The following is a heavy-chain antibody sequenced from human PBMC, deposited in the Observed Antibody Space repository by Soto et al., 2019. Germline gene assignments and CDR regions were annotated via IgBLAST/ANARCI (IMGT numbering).Heavy chain of an antibody. CDR1: GYTFTSYG. D-gene: IGHD6-13*01. CDR2: ISAYNGNT. Sequence: ASVKVSCKASGYTFTSYGISWVRQAPGQGLEWMGWISAYNGNTNYAQKLQGRVTMTTDTSTSTAYMELRSLRSDDTAVYYCARETQKEAADPFDYWGQGTLVTVSS. CDR3: ARETQKEAADPFDY. V-gene: IGHV1-18*04. J-gene: IGHJ4*02.